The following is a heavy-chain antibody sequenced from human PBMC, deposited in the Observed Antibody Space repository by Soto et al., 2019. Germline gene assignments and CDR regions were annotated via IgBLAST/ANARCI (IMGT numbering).Heavy chain of an antibody. CDR1: GDSVANKSAA. CDR2: TYYRSKWYN. Sequence: PTRSLTCAISGDSVANKSAAWNWIRHSPSRGLEWLGRTYYRSKWYNEYAVSAKSRIIINPDTSKNQFSLQLNSVTPEDTAVYYCVRSGNEGALDYWGQGTLVTVSS. V-gene: IGHV6-1*01. J-gene: IGHJ4*02. D-gene: IGHD1-26*01. CDR3: VRSGNEGALDY.